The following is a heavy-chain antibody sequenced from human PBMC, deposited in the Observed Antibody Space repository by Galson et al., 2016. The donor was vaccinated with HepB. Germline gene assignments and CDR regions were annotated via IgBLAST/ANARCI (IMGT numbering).Heavy chain of an antibody. CDR1: GFTFSSYW. V-gene: IGHV3-74*01. CDR3: ARVGGWELTDGFDP. D-gene: IGHD1-26*01. CDR2: ISSDGSRT. J-gene: IGHJ5*02. Sequence: SLRLSCAASGFTFSSYWMHWVRQAPGKGLVWVSRISSDGSRTSYADSVKGRFTISRDNAKNTLHLQMNSLRAEDTAVYYCARVGGWELTDGFDPWGQGTLVTVFS.